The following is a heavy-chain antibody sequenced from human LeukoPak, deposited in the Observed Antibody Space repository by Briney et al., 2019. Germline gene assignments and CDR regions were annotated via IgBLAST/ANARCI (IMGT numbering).Heavy chain of an antibody. J-gene: IGHJ4*02. CDR1: GYTFTSYY. D-gene: IGHD3-22*01. CDR2: INPSGGST. V-gene: IGHV1-46*01. CDR3: ARDIRGNSTYYYDSSGYYYDY. Sequence: GASVKVSCKAPGYTFTSYYMHWVRQAPGQGLEWMGIINPSGGSTSYAQKFQGRVTMTRDTSTSTVYMELSSLRSEDTAVYYCARDIRGNSTYYYDSSGYYYDYWGQGALVTVSS.